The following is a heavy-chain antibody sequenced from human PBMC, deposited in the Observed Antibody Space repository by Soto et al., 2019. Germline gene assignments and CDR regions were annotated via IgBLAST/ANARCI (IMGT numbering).Heavy chain of an antibody. D-gene: IGHD2-2*01. V-gene: IGHV5-51*01. CDR2: IYPGDSDT. Sequence: PGESLKISCKVAGYSFISYWIGWVRQMPGKGLEWMGIIYPGDSDTRYSPSFQGQVTISADKSISTAYLQWSSLKASDTAMYYCARLFPVVVPAPGIYYYYYGMDVWGQGTTVTVSS. CDR1: GYSFISYW. CDR3: ARLFPVVVPAPGIYYYYYGMDV. J-gene: IGHJ6*02.